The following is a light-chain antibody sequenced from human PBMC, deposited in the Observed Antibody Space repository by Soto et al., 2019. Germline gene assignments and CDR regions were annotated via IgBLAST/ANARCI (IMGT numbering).Light chain of an antibody. V-gene: IGLV2-14*03. CDR2: DVS. CDR1: SSDVGGYNY. CDR3: NSYRSSSTRYV. J-gene: IGLJ1*01. Sequence: QSVLTQPASVSGSPGQSITISCTGTSSDVGGYNYVSWYQQHPGRAPKLLIYDVSNRPSGVSIRFSGSKSGNTASLTISGLQAEDEADYYCNSYRSSSTRYVFGSGTKVTVL.